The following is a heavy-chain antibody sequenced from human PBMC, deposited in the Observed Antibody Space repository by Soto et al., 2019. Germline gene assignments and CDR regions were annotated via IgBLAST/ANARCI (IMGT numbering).Heavy chain of an antibody. CDR1: GYTFTSYA. Sequence: ASVKVSCKASGYTFTSYAMHWVRQAPGQRLEWMGWINAGNGNTKYSQKFQGRVTITRDTSASTAYMELSSLRSEDTAVYYCASDFPDETLHPAIAVAGTGNAFDIWGQGTMVTVSS. CDR2: INAGNGNT. CDR3: ASDFPDETLHPAIAVAGTGNAFDI. V-gene: IGHV1-3*01. J-gene: IGHJ3*02. D-gene: IGHD6-19*01.